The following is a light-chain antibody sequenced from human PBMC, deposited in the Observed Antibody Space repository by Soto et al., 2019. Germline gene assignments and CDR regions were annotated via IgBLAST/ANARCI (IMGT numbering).Light chain of an antibody. Sequence: EIVLTQSPATLSLSPGERATLSCRASQSVYRSLAWYQQKPGQAPRLLIYDASNRATGVPARFSGSGSGTDFTLTISRLQSEDFAVYYCQKYNDWPPITFGQGTRLEIK. CDR1: QSVYRS. CDR3: QKYNDWPPIT. CDR2: DAS. V-gene: IGKV3-11*01. J-gene: IGKJ5*01.